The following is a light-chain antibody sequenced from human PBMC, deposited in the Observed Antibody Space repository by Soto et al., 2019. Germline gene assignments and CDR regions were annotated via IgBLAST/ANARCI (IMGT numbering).Light chain of an antibody. CDR2: GAS. CDR1: PTILTN. CDR3: QQYVS. V-gene: IGKV3-20*01. J-gene: IGKJ1*01. Sequence: EVLMTQSPSTLSVSPGDRATLSCRASPTILTNLAWYQPNPGQAPRLVIYGASSRATGIPDRFSGSGSGTDFTLTIRRLEHEDFAVYYCQQYVSFGQGTKVDIK.